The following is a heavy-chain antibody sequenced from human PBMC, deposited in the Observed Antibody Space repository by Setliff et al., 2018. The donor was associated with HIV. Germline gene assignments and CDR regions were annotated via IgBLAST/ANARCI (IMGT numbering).Heavy chain of an antibody. J-gene: IGHJ4*02. Sequence: SETLSLTCAVSSYSISSGYYWGWIRQPPGKGLEWIGNIYHSGSTYYNPSLKRRVTMSVDTSKNQFSLNLRSVTSADTAVYFCARLIHTGLLYFDFWGLGTLVTVSS. CDR2: IYHSGST. D-gene: IGHD2-8*02. CDR3: ARLIHTGLLYFDF. V-gene: IGHV4-38-2*01. CDR1: SYSISSGYY.